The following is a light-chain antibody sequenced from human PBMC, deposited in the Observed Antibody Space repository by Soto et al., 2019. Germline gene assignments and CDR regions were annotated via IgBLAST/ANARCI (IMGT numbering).Light chain of an antibody. V-gene: IGKV3-15*01. J-gene: IGKJ1*01. CDR1: QSVSSN. Sequence: EIVITEAPATLSVSPGERATLSCRASQSVSSNLAWYQQKPGQAPRLLIYGASTRATGIPARFSGSGSGTEFTLTISSLQSEDSAVYYSQQYNHWPTFGQATKVDI. CDR3: QQYNHWPT. CDR2: GAS.